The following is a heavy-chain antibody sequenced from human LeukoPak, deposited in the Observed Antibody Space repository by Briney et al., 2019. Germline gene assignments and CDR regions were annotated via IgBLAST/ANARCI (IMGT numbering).Heavy chain of an antibody. CDR3: ARALRFFDWSY. J-gene: IGHJ4*02. CDR2: IYYSAST. CDR1: GGSISSSDYY. V-gene: IGHV4-31*03. D-gene: IGHD3-9*01. Sequence: SETLCLTCTVSGGSISSSDYYWSWIRQHPGKGLEWIGYIYYSASTYYNPSLKSRVTISVDTSKNQFSLKLSSVTAADTAVYYCARALRFFDWSYWGQGTLVTVSS.